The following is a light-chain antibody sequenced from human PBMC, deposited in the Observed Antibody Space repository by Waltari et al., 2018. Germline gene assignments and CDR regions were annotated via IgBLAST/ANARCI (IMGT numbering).Light chain of an antibody. J-gene: IGKJ1*01. Sequence: ETVVTQSPATLSMSPGERATLSCRTSQSIGSSLAWYQQRPGQAPRLLIYRASTRATGIPERFSGSGSETDFTLTISSLQSEDIAIYYCQQYNNWPPGTFGQGTKVEI. CDR2: RAS. CDR3: QQYNNWPPGT. V-gene: IGKV3-15*01. CDR1: QSIGSS.